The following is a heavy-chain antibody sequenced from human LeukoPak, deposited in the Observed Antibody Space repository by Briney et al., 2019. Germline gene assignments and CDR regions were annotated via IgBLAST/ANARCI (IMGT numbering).Heavy chain of an antibody. Sequence: GESLKISCKGSGYIFTTNWISWIRQMPGKGLEWMGRIDPSDSETNYSPSFQGHVTISVDKSISTAYLQWSSLKASDTAMYYCARRAGSCGKFDPWGQGTLVIVSS. CDR2: IDPSDSET. D-gene: IGHD2-15*01. J-gene: IGHJ5*02. CDR3: ARRAGSCGKFDP. V-gene: IGHV5-10-1*01. CDR1: GYIFTTNW.